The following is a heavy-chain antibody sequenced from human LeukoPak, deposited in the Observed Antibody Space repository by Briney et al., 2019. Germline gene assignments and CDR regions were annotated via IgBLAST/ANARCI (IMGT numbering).Heavy chain of an antibody. CDR3: ARRKRYCSGGSCADAFDI. V-gene: IGHV3-11*01. Sequence: GGSLRLSCAASGFGFSSYDMSWIRQAPGKGLEWVSYISSSGSTIYYADSVKGRFTISRDNAKNSLYLQMNSLRAEDTAVYYCARRKRYCSGGSCADAFDIWGQGTMVTVSS. CDR2: ISSSGSTI. D-gene: IGHD2-15*01. CDR1: GFGFSSYD. J-gene: IGHJ3*02.